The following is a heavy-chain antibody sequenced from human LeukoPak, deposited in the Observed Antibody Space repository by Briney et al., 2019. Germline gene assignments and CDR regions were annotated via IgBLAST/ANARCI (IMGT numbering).Heavy chain of an antibody. Sequence: PGGSLRLSCAASEFSISTYWMTWVRQAPGKGLEWVSVIYSGGSTYYADSVKGRFTIPRDNSKNTLYLQMNSLRAEDTAVYYCARTYDYVWGSYFDYWGQGTLVTVSS. CDR2: IYSGGST. D-gene: IGHD3-16*01. V-gene: IGHV3-53*01. CDR1: EFSISTYW. CDR3: ARTYDYVWGSYFDY. J-gene: IGHJ4*02.